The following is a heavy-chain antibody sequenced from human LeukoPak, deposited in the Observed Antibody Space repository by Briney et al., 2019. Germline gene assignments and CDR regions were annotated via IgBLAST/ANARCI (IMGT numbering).Heavy chain of an antibody. V-gene: IGHV1-2*02. CDR3: ARTLTTATWDY. J-gene: IGHJ4*02. CDR2: ISPYSGAT. CDR1: GYTFTEYY. D-gene: IGHD4-17*01. Sequence: ASVKVSCKASGYTFTEYYLNWERQAPGQGLEWMGWISPYSGATHYAQIFRGRVTMTRDTSISTAYMEVSSLRSDDSAVYFCARTLTTATWDYWGQGTLVTVSS.